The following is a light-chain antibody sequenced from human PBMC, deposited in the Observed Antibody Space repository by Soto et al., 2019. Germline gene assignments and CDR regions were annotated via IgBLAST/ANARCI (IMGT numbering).Light chain of an antibody. CDR2: DAS. CDR3: QQRSNWLFT. CDR1: QSVSSY. Sequence: EIVLTQSPATLSLSPGERATLSCRASQSVSSYLAWCQQRPGQAPRLLIYDASNRATGIPARFSGSGSGTDFTLTISSLEPEDFAVYYCQQRSNWLFTFGPGTKVDIK. V-gene: IGKV3-11*01. J-gene: IGKJ3*01.